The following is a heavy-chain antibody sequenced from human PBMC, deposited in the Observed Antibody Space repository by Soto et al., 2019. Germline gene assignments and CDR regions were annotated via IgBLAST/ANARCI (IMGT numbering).Heavy chain of an antibody. J-gene: IGHJ4*02. CDR2: FDPEDGET. D-gene: IGHD3-16*01. CDR1: GYTLTELS. Sequence: QVQLVQSGAEVKKPGASVKVSCKVSGYTLTELSMHWVRQAPGKGLEWMGGFDPEDGETIYAQKFQGRVTVTEDTSTDTAYMELSSLRSEDTAVYYCATVRAYAPTLFDYWGQGTLVTVSS. CDR3: ATVRAYAPTLFDY. V-gene: IGHV1-24*01.